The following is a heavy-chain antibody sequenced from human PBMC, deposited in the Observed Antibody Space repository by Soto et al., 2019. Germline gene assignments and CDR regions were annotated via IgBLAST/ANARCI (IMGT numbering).Heavy chain of an antibody. D-gene: IGHD3-22*01. CDR1: GGSVSSGSYY. J-gene: IGHJ4*02. Sequence: PSETLSFTCTVSGGSVSSGSYYWSWIRQPPGKGLEWIGYIYYSGSTNYNPSLKSRVTISVDTSKNQFSLKLSSVTAADTAVYYCARDSPRNYDSSGPYDYWGQGTLVTVSS. CDR3: ARDSPRNYDSSGPYDY. CDR2: IYYSGST. V-gene: IGHV4-61*01.